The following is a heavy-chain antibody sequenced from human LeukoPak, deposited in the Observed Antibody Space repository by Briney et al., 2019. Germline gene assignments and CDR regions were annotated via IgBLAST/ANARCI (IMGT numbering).Heavy chain of an antibody. CDR2: ISGSGGST. V-gene: IGHV3-23*01. CDR1: GFTFSSYA. D-gene: IGHD3-22*01. CDR3: AKGPYYYDSSGYLPLGY. J-gene: IGHJ4*02. Sequence: GGSLRLSCAASGFTFSSYAMSWVRQAPGKGLEWVSAISGSGGSTYYADSVKGRFTISRDNSKNTLYLQMNSLRAEDTAVYYCAKGPYYYDSSGYLPLGYWGQGTLVTVSS.